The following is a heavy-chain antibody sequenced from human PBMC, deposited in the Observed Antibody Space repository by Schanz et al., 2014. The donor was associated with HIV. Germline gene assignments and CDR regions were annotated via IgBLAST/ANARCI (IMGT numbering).Heavy chain of an antibody. D-gene: IGHD3-22*01. CDR2: ISSSSTYI. Sequence: EVQLVESGGGLVKPGGSLSLSCAASGFTFSAYSMNWVRQAPGKGLEWVSSISSSSTYIYCADSVKGRFTISRDNAKKSLYLQMNSLRAEDTAVYYCAGDDSSGYLYAFDIWGQGTMVTVSS. CDR3: AGDDSSGYLYAFDI. J-gene: IGHJ3*02. V-gene: IGHV3-21*01. CDR1: GFTFSAYS.